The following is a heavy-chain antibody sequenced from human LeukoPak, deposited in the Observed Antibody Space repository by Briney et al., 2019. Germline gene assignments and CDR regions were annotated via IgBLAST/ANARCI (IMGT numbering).Heavy chain of an antibody. CDR3: ARTKNYGDYVNWFDP. CDR1: GGSISSYY. V-gene: IGHV4-59*01. Sequence: SETLSLTCTVSGGSISSYYWSWIRQPPGKGLEWIGYIYYSGSTNYNPSLKSRVTISVDTSKNQFSLKLSSVTAADTAMYYCARTKNYGDYVNWFDPWGQGTLVTVSS. D-gene: IGHD4-17*01. J-gene: IGHJ5*02. CDR2: IYYSGST.